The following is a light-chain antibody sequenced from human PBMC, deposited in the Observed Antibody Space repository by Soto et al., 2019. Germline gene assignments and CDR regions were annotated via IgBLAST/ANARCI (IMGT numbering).Light chain of an antibody. CDR1: ISDFVLYNY. CDR3: SSYTTSSALQV. J-gene: IGLJ1*01. V-gene: IGLV2-14*01. Sequence: QSVLTQPASVSGSPGQSITISCSGTISDFVLYNYVSWYQQHTGKAPKLMIYGVNNRPSGVSNRFSGSKSGNTASLTISGLQAYDEADYYCSSYTTSSALQVFGTGTKVTVL. CDR2: GVN.